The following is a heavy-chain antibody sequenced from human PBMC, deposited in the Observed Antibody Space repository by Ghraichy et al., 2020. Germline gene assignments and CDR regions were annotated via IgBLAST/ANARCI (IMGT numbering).Heavy chain of an antibody. D-gene: IGHD1-1*01. CDR3: AKDSEELVSQFDY. V-gene: IGHV3-23*01. CDR2: ISGSGGST. CDR1: GFTFSSYA. J-gene: IGHJ4*02. Sequence: GESQNISCAASGFTFSSYAMSWVRQAPGKGLEWVSAISGSGGSTYYADSVKGRFTISRDNSKNTLYLQMNSLRAEDTAVYYCAKDSEELVSQFDYWGQGTLVTVSS.